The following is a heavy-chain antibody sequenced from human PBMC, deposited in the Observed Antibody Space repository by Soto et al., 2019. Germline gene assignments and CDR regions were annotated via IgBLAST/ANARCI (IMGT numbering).Heavy chain of an antibody. CDR1: GGSISSSNW. J-gene: IGHJ5*02. CDR3: ASHLWFGELLWSENWFDP. CDR2: IYHSGST. D-gene: IGHD3-10*01. Sequence: SETLSLTCAVSGGSISSSNWWSWVRQPPGKGLEWIGEIYHSGSTNYNPSLKSRVTISVDKSKNQFSLKLSSVTAADTAVYYCASHLWFGELLWSENWFDPWGQGTLVTVSS. V-gene: IGHV4-4*02.